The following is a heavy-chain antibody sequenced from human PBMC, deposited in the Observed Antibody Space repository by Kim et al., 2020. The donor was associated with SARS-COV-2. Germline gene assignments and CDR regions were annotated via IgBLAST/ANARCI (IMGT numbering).Heavy chain of an antibody. J-gene: IGHJ4*02. CDR3: AKLPGRGDWTFDL. CDR2: ISYSGGHI. Sequence: GGSLRLSCSASGFSFNIYAMAWVRQAPGKGLEWVSTISYSGGHIYYTDSVKGRFAISRDKSKNTLFLQMSSLRVDDTAVYYCAKLPGRGDWTFDLWGQGTLVLLPS. CDR1: GFSFNIYA. V-gene: IGHV3-23*01. D-gene: IGHD2-21*02.